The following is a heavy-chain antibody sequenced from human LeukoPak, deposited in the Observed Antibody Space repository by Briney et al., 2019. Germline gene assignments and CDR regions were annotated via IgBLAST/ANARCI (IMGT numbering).Heavy chain of an antibody. CDR3: ARRVDYYDSSGYFYYYYMDV. CDR1: GGSFSGYY. J-gene: IGHJ6*03. D-gene: IGHD3-22*01. CDR2: INHSGST. V-gene: IGHV4-34*01. Sequence: KPSETLSLTCAVYGGSFSGYYWSWIRQPPGKGLEWIGEINHSGSTNYNPSLKSRVTISVDTSKNQFSLKLSSVTAADTAVYYCARRVDYYDSSGYFYYYYMDVWGKGTTVTISS.